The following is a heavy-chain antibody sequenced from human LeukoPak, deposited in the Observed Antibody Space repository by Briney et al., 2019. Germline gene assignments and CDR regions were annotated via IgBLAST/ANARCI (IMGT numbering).Heavy chain of an antibody. D-gene: IGHD3-22*01. CDR2: IKRDGSEK. CDR1: GFTFCSNW. J-gene: IGHJ4*02. Sequence: GGSLRFSGAGSGFTFCSNWMSWVGTAPGKGLVWVVNIKRDGSEKSYADPVRGRFTISRAITTTKLYLQVHRLRATDTDVYYCAYPNYYDSSGYYSDDYWRQGTMATVSS. V-gene: IGHV3-7*01. CDR3: AYPNYYDSSGYYSDDY.